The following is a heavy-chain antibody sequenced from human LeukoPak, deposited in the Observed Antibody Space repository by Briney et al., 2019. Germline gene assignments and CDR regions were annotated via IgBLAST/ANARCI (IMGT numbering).Heavy chain of an antibody. V-gene: IGHV3-23*01. Sequence: PGGSLRLSCAASGFIFSSYAISWVRQAPGKGLEWVSGISGSGDSTYYADSVKGRFTISRDNSKNTLYLQMNTLRAEDTAVYYCAKVLASTTFGVVGAFDIWGQGTRVTVSS. CDR3: AKVLASTTFGVVGAFDI. D-gene: IGHD3-3*01. CDR2: ISGSGDST. CDR1: GFIFSSYA. J-gene: IGHJ3*02.